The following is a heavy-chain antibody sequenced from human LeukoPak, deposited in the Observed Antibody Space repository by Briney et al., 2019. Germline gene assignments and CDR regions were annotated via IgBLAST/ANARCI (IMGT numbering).Heavy chain of an antibody. CDR1: GYTFTSYG. J-gene: IGHJ4*02. V-gene: IGHV1-18*01. D-gene: IGHD5-18*01. Sequence: GASVKVPCKASGYTFTSYGISWVRQAPGQGLEWMGWISAYNGNTNYAQKLQGRVTMTTDTSTSTAYMELRSLRSDDTAVYYCARTVVYSYGSTLLPYYFDYWGQGTLVTVSS. CDR2: ISAYNGNT. CDR3: ARTVVYSYGSTLLPYYFDY.